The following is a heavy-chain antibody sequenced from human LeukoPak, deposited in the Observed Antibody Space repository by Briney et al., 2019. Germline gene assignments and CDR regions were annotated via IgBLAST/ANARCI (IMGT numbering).Heavy chain of an antibody. J-gene: IGHJ4*02. CDR3: VRDKDWAFDY. CDR1: GFTFTSYS. Sequence: PGGSLRLSCAASGFTFTSYSMHWVRQAPGKGLEWISHITIDLTIIDYADSVKGRFTISRDKAKNSLYLQMNSLRAEDTAVYYCVRDKDWAFDYWGQGTLITVSS. CDR2: ITIDLTII. V-gene: IGHV3-48*01. D-gene: IGHD3-9*01.